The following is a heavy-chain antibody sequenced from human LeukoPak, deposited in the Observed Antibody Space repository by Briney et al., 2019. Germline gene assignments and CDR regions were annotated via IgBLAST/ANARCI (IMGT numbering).Heavy chain of an antibody. J-gene: IGHJ4*02. D-gene: IGHD6-6*01. CDR2: ISWNSGSI. Sequence: SPRLPLGGSGITLGDYSHHRVRAASREGLGVVSGISWNSGSIGYADSVKGRFTISRDNAKNSLYLQMNSLRAEDTALYYCAKDKFEYSSSSTIDYWGQGTLVTVSS. V-gene: IGHV3-9*01. CDR3: AKDKFEYSSSSTIDY. CDR1: GITLGDYS.